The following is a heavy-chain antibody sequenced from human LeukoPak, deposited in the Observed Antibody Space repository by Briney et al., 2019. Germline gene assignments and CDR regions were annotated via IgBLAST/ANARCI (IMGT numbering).Heavy chain of an antibody. V-gene: IGHV3-74*01. Sequence: GGSLRLSCAASGFTFSSYWMHWVRQAPGKGLVWVSRISGDGSSTNYADSVKGRFTISRDNAKNTLYLQMNSLRAEDTAVYYCARSPSGSYDSYWGQGTLVTVSS. D-gene: IGHD1-26*01. CDR2: ISGDGSST. CDR3: ARSPSGSYDSY. J-gene: IGHJ4*02. CDR1: GFTFSSYW.